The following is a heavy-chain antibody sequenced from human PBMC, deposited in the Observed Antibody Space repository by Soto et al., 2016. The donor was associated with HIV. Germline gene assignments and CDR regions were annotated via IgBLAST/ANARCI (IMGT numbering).Heavy chain of an antibody. D-gene: IGHD6-19*01. V-gene: IGHV3-23*01. CDR1: GFTFNTYA. J-gene: IGHJ6*03. CDR2: ISGSGGSI. Sequence: EVQLLESGGGLAQPGGSLRLSCAGSGFTFNTYAMSWVRQAPGKGLEWVSSISGSGGSIYYADSVKGRFTISRDNSKNTLYLQMNSLRGEDTAVYYCAKDEGDSSGWYPSAYYMDVWGKGTTVTVSS. CDR3: AKDEGDSSGWYPSAYYMDV.